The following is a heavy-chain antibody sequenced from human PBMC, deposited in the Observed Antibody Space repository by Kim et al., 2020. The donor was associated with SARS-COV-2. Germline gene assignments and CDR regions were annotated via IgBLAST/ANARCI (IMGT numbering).Heavy chain of an antibody. D-gene: IGHD5-18*01. V-gene: IGHV3-30*01. J-gene: IGHJ4*02. CDR3: ASLYSYGYNFDY. Sequence: YYADSVKGRFTISRDNSKNTLYLQMNSLRAEDTAVYYCASLYSYGYNFDYWGQGTLVTVSS.